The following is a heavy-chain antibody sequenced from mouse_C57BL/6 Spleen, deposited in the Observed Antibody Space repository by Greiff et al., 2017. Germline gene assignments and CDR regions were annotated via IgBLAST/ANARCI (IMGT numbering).Heavy chain of an antibody. Sequence: EVQLVESGGDLVKPGGSLKLSCAASGFTFSSYGMSWVRQTPDKRLEWVATISSGGSYTYYPDSVKGRFTIYRDNAKNTLYLQMSSLKSEDTAMYYCARTLITTVMDYWGQGTSVTVSS. J-gene: IGHJ4*01. D-gene: IGHD1-1*01. V-gene: IGHV5-6*01. CDR2: ISSGGSYT. CDR1: GFTFSSYG. CDR3: ARTLITTVMDY.